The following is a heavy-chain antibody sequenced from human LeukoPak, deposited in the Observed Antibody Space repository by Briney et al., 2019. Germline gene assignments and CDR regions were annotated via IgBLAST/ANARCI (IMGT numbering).Heavy chain of an antibody. J-gene: IGHJ6*03. CDR3: AKDQTGLLWFGELFSYYYYYMDV. CDR1: GFTFSSYA. Sequence: GGSLRLSCAASGFTFSSYAMSWVRQAPGKGLEWVSAISGSGGGTYYADSVKGRFTISRDNSKNTLYLQMNSLRAEDTAVYYCAKDQTGLLWFGELFSYYYYYMDVWGKGTTVTVSS. V-gene: IGHV3-23*01. D-gene: IGHD3-10*01. CDR2: ISGSGGGT.